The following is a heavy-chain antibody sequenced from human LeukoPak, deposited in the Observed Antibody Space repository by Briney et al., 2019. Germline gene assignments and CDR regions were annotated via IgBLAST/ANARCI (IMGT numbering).Heavy chain of an antibody. CDR3: AKDGPGGWYFDS. D-gene: IGHD6-19*01. V-gene: IGHV3-7*03. Sequence: GGSLTLFCTASGFTFTNHWRCWVRQAPGKGREGVANIKQDCIQKQYVDSVNGRFTLSRDNARDPLYLQINSLRAEDTAVYYCAKDGPGGWYFDSWGQGTTVTVSS. CDR1: GFTFTNHW. CDR2: IKQDCIQK. J-gene: IGHJ4*02.